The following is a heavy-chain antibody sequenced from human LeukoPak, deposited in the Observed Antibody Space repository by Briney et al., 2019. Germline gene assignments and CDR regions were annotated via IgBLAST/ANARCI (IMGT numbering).Heavy chain of an antibody. CDR2: ISYDGSNK. Sequence: PGGSLTLPCAASGFTYSSYAMLWPRQATGKGGEGVAVISYDGSNKYYADSVKGRFTISRDNSKNTLYLQMNSLRPGDTAVYYCARKADILSGTIPMWFDPWGQGTLVTVSS. CDR3: ARKADILSGTIPMWFDP. D-gene: IGHD3-9*01. CDR1: GFTYSSYA. V-gene: IGHV3-30*14. J-gene: IGHJ5*02.